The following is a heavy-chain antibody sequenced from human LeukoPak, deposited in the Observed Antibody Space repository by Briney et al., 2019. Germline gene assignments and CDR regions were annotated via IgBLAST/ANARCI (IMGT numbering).Heavy chain of an antibody. D-gene: IGHD6-19*01. CDR1: GYTFTSYD. CDR2: MNPNSGNA. V-gene: IGHV1-8*01. Sequence: GASVKVSCKASGYTFTSYDINWVRQATGQGLEWMGWMNPNSGNAGYAQKFQGRVTMTRNTSISTAYMELSSLRSEDTAVYYCATTYSSGWYTWFDPRGQGTLVTVSS. J-gene: IGHJ5*02. CDR3: ATTYSSGWYTWFDP.